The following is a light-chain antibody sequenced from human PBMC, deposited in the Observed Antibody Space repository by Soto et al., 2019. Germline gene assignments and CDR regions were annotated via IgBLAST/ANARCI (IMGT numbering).Light chain of an antibody. V-gene: IGKV4-1*01. Sequence: DIVMTQSPDSLAVSLGERATINCKSSQRVLYSSNNKNYLAWYQQKPGQPPKLLIYWASTRESGVPDRFSGSGSGTDFTLTISSLQAEDVAVYYCQQYYSTPYTCGQGNKLEIK. CDR1: QRVLYSSNNKNY. CDR2: WAS. J-gene: IGKJ2*01. CDR3: QQYYSTPYT.